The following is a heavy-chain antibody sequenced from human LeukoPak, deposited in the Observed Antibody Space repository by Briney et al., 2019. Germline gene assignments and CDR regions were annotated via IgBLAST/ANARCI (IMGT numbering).Heavy chain of an antibody. CDR1: VDTLTEVS. CDR2: FGTEDGVT. V-gene: IGHV1-24*01. J-gene: IGHJ4*02. D-gene: IGHD3-22*01. Sequence: ASVSVSSAVSVDTLTEVSMHCVRQAPGNGVEWMGDFGTEDGVTIYAQKFQGRVTMTEDTSTDTAYMELSSLRSEDTAVYYCATLTVDSSGYYSYFDYWGQGTLVTVSS. CDR3: ATLTVDSSGYYSYFDY.